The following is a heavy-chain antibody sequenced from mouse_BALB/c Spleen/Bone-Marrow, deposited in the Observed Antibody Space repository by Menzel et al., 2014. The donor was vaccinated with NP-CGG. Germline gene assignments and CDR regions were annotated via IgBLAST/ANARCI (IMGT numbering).Heavy chain of an antibody. J-gene: IGHJ4*01. D-gene: IGHD1-2*01. Sequence: EVQLQQSGPELVKPGASVKISCKASGYTFTDYNMHWVKQSHGKSLEWIGYIYPNNGGTGYNQKFKNKATLTEDNSSSTAYMELRSLTSEDSAVYYCARGIITVYYYTMDYWGQGTSVTVSS. CDR3: ARGIITVYYYTMDY. CDR1: GYTFTDYN. V-gene: IGHV1S29*02. CDR2: IYPNNGGT.